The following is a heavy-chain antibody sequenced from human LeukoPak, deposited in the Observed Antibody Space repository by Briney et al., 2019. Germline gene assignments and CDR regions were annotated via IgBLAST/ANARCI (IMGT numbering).Heavy chain of an antibody. Sequence: TGGSLRLSCAASGXTFSSYAMSWVRQAPGKGLEWVSAISGSGGSTYYADSVKGRFTISRDNSKNTLYLQMNSLRAEDTAVYYCAKEFSSGYYYGVFDYWGQGTLVTVSS. CDR3: AKEFSSGYYYGVFDY. V-gene: IGHV3-23*01. CDR2: ISGSGGST. CDR1: GXTFSSYA. D-gene: IGHD3-22*01. J-gene: IGHJ4*02.